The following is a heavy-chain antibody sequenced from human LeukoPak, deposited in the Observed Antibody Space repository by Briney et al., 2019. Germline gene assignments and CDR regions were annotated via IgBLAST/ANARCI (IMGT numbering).Heavy chain of an antibody. D-gene: IGHD3-10*01. J-gene: IGHJ4*02. CDR1: GGSFSGYY. CDR2: INHSGST. V-gene: IGHV4-34*01. CDR3: ARPPYGSGSSKDY. Sequence: SETLSLTCAVYGGSFSGYYWSWIRQPPGKGLEWIGEINHSGSTNYNPSLKSRVTISVDTSKNQFSLKLSSVTAADTAVYYCARPPYGSGSSKDYWGQGTLVTVSS.